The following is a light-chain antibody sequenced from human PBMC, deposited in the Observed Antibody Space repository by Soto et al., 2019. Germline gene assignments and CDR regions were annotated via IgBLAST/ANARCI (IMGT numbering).Light chain of an antibody. J-gene: IGKJ4*01. CDR1: RGIGIY. CDR3: QKYNSAPLT. Sequence: DIQMTQSPSPLSESLAAGATFLCRGGRGIGIYLAWFHQKPGKVPKFLIYAASTLQSGVPSRFSGSGSGTDFTLTISSLQPEDVATYYCQKYNSAPLTFGGGTKVELK. CDR2: AAS. V-gene: IGKV1-27*01.